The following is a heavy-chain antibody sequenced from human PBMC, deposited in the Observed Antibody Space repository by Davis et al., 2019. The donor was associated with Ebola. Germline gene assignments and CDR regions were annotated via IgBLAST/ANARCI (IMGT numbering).Heavy chain of an antibody. D-gene: IGHD6-19*01. V-gene: IGHV1-8*03. J-gene: IGHJ3*02. CDR2: MNPKSGNT. CDR3: ARGCSSDRCFMGAFDI. Sequence: ASVKVSCKASGGTFSRHAINWVRQATGQGLEWMGWMNPKSGNTGYVQKFQDRVTITRNPSISTVYMELSSLRSEDTAVYYCARGCSSDRCFMGAFDIWGQGTKVTVSS. CDR1: GGTFSRHA.